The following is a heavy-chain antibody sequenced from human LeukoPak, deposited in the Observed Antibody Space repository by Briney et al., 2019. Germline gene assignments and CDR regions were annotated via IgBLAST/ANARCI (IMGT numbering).Heavy chain of an antibody. CDR1: GYTFTDYY. V-gene: IGHV1-2*02. J-gene: IGHJ4*02. Sequence: ASVKVSCKASGYTFTDYYMHWVRQAPGQGLEWMGWINPNSGGTNYAQKFQSRVTMTRDTSISTAYMELSRLRSDDTAVYYCARYRVDYGDYGFDYWGQGTLVTVSS. CDR3: ARYRVDYGDYGFDY. D-gene: IGHD4-17*01. CDR2: INPNSGGT.